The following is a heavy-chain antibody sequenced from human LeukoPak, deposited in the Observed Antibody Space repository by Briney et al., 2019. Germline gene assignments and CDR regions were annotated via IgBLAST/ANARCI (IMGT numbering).Heavy chain of an antibody. CDR2: ISAYNGNT. D-gene: IGHD6-19*01. CDR1: GYTFTSYG. J-gene: IGHJ4*02. Sequence: ASVKVSCKASGYTFTSYGISWVRQAPGQGPEWMGWISAYNGNTNYAQKLQGRVTMTTDTSTSTAYVELRSLRSDGTAVYYCARDARGDSSGWPPSPDYWGQGTLVTVSS. V-gene: IGHV1-18*01. CDR3: ARDARGDSSGWPPSPDY.